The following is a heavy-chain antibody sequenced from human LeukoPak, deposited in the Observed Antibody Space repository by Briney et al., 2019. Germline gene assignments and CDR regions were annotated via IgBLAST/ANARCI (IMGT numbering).Heavy chain of an antibody. CDR1: GGSINNYY. CDR2: VSDSGST. V-gene: IGHV4-59*01. J-gene: IGHJ3*02. CDR3: ARDNEDMDAFDI. Sequence: PSETLSLTCSVSGGSINNYYWSWIRQPPGKGLEWIGYVSDSGSTNYNPSLKSRVTISFDTSKTQFSLRLSSMTAADTAVYYCARDNEDMDAFDIWGQGTMVTVSS.